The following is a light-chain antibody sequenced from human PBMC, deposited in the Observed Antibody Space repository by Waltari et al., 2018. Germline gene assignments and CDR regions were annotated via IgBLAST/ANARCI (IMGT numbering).Light chain of an antibody. CDR1: NSNIGANS. CDR2: SND. V-gene: IGLV1-44*01. J-gene: IGLJ2*01. Sequence: QSVLTQSPSASGTPGQRVTMSCSGSNSNIGANSVNWYQHLPQRAPELLIFSNDRQPSGVPDRFSGSKSGTSASLAISGLQSGDEGNYYCATWDDDLNGPIFGAGTKLTVL. CDR3: ATWDDDLNGPI.